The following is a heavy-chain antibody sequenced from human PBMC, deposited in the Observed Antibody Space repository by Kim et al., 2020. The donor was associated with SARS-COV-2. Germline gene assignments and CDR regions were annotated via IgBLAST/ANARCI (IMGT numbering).Heavy chain of an antibody. Sequence: SETLSLTCIVFGRSSSNYYWSWIRQISGRGLEWIGYIHDSGSTNYNPSLKSRVTISLDTSKNQFSLRLSSVTAADTAVYYCARAANDYGSGSYYPPFDPWGQGTLVTVSS. CDR2: IHDSGST. D-gene: IGHD3-10*01. CDR1: GRSSSNYY. V-gene: IGHV4-59*01. J-gene: IGHJ5*02. CDR3: ARAANDYGSGSYYPPFDP.